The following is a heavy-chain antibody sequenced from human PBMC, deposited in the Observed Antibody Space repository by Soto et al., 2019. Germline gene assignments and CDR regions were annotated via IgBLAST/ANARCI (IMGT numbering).Heavy chain of an antibody. D-gene: IGHD3-10*01. V-gene: IGHV4-30-4*01. CDR3: ARDLMVRGASNYYYYGMDV. Sequence: PSETLSLTCTVSGGSISSGDYYWSWIRQPPGKGLEWIGYIYYSGSTYYNPSLKSRVTISVDTSKNQFSLKLSSVTAADTAVYYCARDLMVRGASNYYYYGMDVWGQGTTVTVSS. J-gene: IGHJ6*02. CDR1: GGSISSGDYY. CDR2: IYYSGST.